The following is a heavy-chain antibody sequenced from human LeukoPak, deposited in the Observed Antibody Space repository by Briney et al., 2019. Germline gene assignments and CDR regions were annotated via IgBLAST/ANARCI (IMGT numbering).Heavy chain of an antibody. D-gene: IGHD2-2*02. CDR1: GFTFSSYS. CDR2: ISSSSSYI. V-gene: IGHV3-21*04. J-gene: IGHJ4*02. CDR3: AKAYCSSTSCYIDY. Sequence: GGSLRLSCAASGFTFSSYSMNWVRQAPGKGLEWVSSISSSSSYIYYADSVKGRFTISRDNAKNSLYLQMNSLRAEDMALYYCAKAYCSSTSCYIDYWGQGTLVTVSS.